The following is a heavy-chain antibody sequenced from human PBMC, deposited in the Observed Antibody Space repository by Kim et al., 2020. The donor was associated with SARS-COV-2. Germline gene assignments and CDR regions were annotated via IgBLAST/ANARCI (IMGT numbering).Heavy chain of an antibody. V-gene: IGHV4-59*13. CDR2: IYYSGST. Sequence: SETLSLTCTVSGGSISSYYWSWIRQPPGKGLEWIGYIYYSGSTNYNPSLKSRVTISVDTSKNQFSLKLSSVTAADTAVYYCARGKLLLGMHWGQGTLVTVSS. J-gene: IGHJ4*02. CDR1: GGSISSYY. CDR3: ARGKLLLGMH. D-gene: IGHD2-15*01.